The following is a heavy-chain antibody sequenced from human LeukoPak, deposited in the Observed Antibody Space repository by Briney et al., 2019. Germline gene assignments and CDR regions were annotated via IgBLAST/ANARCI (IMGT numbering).Heavy chain of an antibody. CDR1: GGSISSYY. Sequence: SETLSLTCTVSGGSISSYYWSWVRQPPGKGLEWIGYIYYSGNTIYNPSLKTRVTISVDTSKNQISLKLSSVTAADTAVYYCARLISIFGSPRGAFDIWGQGTMVTVSS. CDR3: ARLISIFGSPRGAFDI. V-gene: IGHV4-59*08. CDR2: IYYSGNT. D-gene: IGHD3-3*01. J-gene: IGHJ3*02.